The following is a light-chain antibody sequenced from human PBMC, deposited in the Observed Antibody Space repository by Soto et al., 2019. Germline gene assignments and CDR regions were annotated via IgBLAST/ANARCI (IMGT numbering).Light chain of an antibody. CDR2: EAS. Sequence: DIQLTQSPSTLSASAGDRVTIACRASQCVXNYLGWYKGKPGRAPEFLXDEASRVQRGGPSRLSGSGSATEFTLTISSLQPDDFATYYCQHYNSDSEAFGQGTKVDIK. V-gene: IGKV1-5*03. J-gene: IGKJ1*01. CDR3: QHYNSDSEA. CDR1: QCVXNY.